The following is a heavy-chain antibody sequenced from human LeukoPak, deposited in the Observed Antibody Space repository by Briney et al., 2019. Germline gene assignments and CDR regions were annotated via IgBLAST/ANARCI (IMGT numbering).Heavy chain of an antibody. V-gene: IGHV3-48*03. Sequence: PGGSLRLSCAASGFTFSSYAMSWVRQAPGKGLEWVSYISSSGRNIYYADSVKGRFTISRDNAKNSLYLQMNSLRAGDTAVYYCARDLVQLWSKDFWGQGTLVTVSS. D-gene: IGHD5-18*01. CDR3: ARDLVQLWSKDF. CDR1: GFTFSSYA. J-gene: IGHJ4*02. CDR2: ISSSGRNI.